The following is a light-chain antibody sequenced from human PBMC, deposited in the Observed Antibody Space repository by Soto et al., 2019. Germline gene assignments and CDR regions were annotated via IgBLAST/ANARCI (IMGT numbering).Light chain of an antibody. CDR3: QQFRDVPLT. Sequence: DIQMTQSPSSLAASVGDRITITCQASQDIGTFLNWYQQKPGKAPQLLVFDASKLETGVPSRFSGSGYGTLFTFTISSLQPEDPATYSCQQFRDVPLTFGGGTRLEI. CDR2: DAS. J-gene: IGKJ4*01. CDR1: QDIGTF. V-gene: IGKV1-33*01.